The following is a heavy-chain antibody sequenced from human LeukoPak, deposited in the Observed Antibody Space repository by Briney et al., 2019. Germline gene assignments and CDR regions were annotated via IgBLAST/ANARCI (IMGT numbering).Heavy chain of an antibody. CDR1: GGSFSGYY. CDR3: ARQGVPAPGRYVIDV. D-gene: IGHD2-2*01. Sequence: PSETLSLTCAVYGGSFSGYYWSWIRQPPGKGLEWIGEINHSGSTNYNPSLKSRVTISVDTSKNQFSLKLSSVTAADTAVYYCARQGVPAPGRYVIDVWGQGTTVTVSS. CDR2: INHSGST. V-gene: IGHV4-34*01. J-gene: IGHJ6*01.